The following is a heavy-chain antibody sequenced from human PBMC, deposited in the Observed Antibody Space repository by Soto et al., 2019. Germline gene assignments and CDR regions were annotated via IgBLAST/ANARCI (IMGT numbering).Heavy chain of an antibody. CDR3: ARDHDILTGYSLYYYYGMDV. D-gene: IGHD3-9*01. J-gene: IGHJ6*02. Sequence: ASVKVSCKASGYTFTSYDINWVRQATGQGLEWMGWISAYNGNTNYAQKLQGRVTMTTDTSTSTAYMELRSLRSDDTAVYYCARDHDILTGYSLYYYYGMDVWGQGTTVTVSS. CDR1: GYTFTSYD. CDR2: ISAYNGNT. V-gene: IGHV1-18*01.